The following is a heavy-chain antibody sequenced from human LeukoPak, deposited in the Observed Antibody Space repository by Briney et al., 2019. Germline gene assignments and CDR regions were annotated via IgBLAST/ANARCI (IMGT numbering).Heavy chain of an antibody. Sequence: GGSLRLSCVASAFTFNNYWMHWVRHAPGKGLVWVSRIKGDGSGTNYADSVRGRFTISRDNAKNTVYLQMNSLRAEDTAVYYCARAPTDDYGDYAFDYWGQGTLVTVSS. J-gene: IGHJ4*02. D-gene: IGHD4-17*01. CDR1: AFTFNNYW. CDR3: ARAPTDDYGDYAFDY. CDR2: IKGDGSGT. V-gene: IGHV3-74*01.